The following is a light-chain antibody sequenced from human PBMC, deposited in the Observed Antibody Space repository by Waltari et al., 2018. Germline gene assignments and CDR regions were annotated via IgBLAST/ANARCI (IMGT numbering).Light chain of an antibody. CDR1: SGHSSNI. V-gene: IGLV4-69*01. CDR2: VNSDGSH. J-gene: IGLJ3*02. CDR3: QTGGRGTWV. Sequence: QLVLTQSPSASASLGASVKLTCTLRSGHSSNITAWHQQQPEKGPRYLMKVNSDGSHSKGDEMPVRFSGSSSGAERYLTVSSLQAEDEADYYCQTGGRGTWVFGGGTKLTVL.